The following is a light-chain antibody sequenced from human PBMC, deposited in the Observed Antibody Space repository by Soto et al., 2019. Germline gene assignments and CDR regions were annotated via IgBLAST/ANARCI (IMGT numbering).Light chain of an antibody. CDR2: GAS. Sequence: EKVMSQSPATLSVSPGERATLSCRASDRLSSVYLAWYQQRPGQPPRLLIYGASSRATGIPARFSGSGSGTDFTLTISSLESEDFAVYYCQQRNNWPPSITFGQGTRLEIK. V-gene: IGKV3-11*01. J-gene: IGKJ5*01. CDR3: QQRNNWPPSIT. CDR1: DRLSSVY.